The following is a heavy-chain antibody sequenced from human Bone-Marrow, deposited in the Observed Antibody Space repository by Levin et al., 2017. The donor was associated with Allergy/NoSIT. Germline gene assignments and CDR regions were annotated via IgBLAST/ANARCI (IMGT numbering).Heavy chain of an antibody. CDR3: ARHITLPQQLRNPGAYYYYGMDG. CDR2: IYPGDSDT. D-gene: IGHD6-13*01. Sequence: RGESLKISCKGSGYSFTSYWIGWVRQMPGKGLEWMGIIYPGDSDTRYSPSFQGQVTISADKSISTAYLQWSSLKASDTAMYYCARHITLPQQLRNPGAYYYYGMDGWGQGTTVTVSS. CDR1: GYSFTSYW. J-gene: IGHJ6*02. V-gene: IGHV5-51*01.